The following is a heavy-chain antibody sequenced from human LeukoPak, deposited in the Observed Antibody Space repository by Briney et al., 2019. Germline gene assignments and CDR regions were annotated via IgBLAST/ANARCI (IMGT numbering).Heavy chain of an antibody. J-gene: IGHJ4*02. V-gene: IGHV1-18*04. Sequence: ASVKVSCKASGYTFTVYYMHWLRQAPGQGLEWMGWISAYNGNTNYAQKLQGRVTMTTDTSTSTAYMELRSLRSDDTAVYYCARNHFQKDDYWGQGTLVTVSS. CDR3: ARNHFQKDDY. CDR2: ISAYNGNT. CDR1: GYTFTVYY. D-gene: IGHD3-3*02.